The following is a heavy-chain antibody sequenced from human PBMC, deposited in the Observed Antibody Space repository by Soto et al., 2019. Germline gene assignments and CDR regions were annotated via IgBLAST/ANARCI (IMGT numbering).Heavy chain of an antibody. V-gene: IGHV4-59*01. D-gene: IGHD1-26*01. J-gene: IGHJ5*02. CDR3: AREVSYPGCFVH. CDR1: GGSISSYY. CDR2: IYYSGST. Sequence: PSESLSLTGTVSGGSISSYYWSWIRQPPGKGLEWIGYIYYSGSTNYNPSLKSRVTISVDTSKNQFSLKLSSVTAADTAVYYGAREVSYPGCFVHWGQGTLVTVSS.